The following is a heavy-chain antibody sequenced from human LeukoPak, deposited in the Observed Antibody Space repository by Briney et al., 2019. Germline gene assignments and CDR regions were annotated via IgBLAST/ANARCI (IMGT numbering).Heavy chain of an antibody. Sequence: SETLSLTCAVYGGSFSGYYWSWIRQPPGKGLEWIGEINHSGSTNYNPSLKSRVTISVDTSKNQFSLKLSSVTAADTAVYYCARDRPLVGYNYGYVFDSWGQGTLVTVSS. D-gene: IGHD5-18*01. V-gene: IGHV4-34*01. CDR2: INHSGST. CDR1: GGSFSGYY. CDR3: ARDRPLVGYNYGYVFDS. J-gene: IGHJ4*02.